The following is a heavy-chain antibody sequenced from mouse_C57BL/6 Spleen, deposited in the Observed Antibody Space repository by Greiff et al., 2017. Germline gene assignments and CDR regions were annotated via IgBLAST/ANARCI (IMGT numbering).Heavy chain of an antibody. D-gene: IGHD4-1*01. CDR2: IYTGAGDT. CDR1: GFAFSSSW. CDR3: ARCGHTGYLDY. Sequence: VQLQQSGPELVKPGASVKISCKASGFAFSSSWMSWVQQRPGKGLEWIARIYTGAGDTTYTGKFKGKATLTADKSTSTAYMQLSSLTSEDSAVYFCARCGHTGYLDYWGQGTTLTVSS. V-gene: IGHV1-82*01. J-gene: IGHJ2*01.